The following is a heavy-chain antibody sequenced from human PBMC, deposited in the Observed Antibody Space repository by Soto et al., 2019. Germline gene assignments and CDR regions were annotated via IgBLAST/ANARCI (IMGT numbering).Heavy chain of an antibody. CDR2: INHSGST. J-gene: IGHJ6*02. V-gene: IGHV4-34*01. D-gene: IGHD5-18*01. Sequence: SETLSLTCAVYGGSFSGYYWSWIRQPPGKGLEWIGEINHSGSTNYNPSLKSRVTISVDTSKNQFSLKLSSVTAADTAVYYCARGPAMGYYYYYVMDVWGQGTTVTVSS. CDR3: ARGPAMGYYYYYVMDV. CDR1: GGSFSGYY.